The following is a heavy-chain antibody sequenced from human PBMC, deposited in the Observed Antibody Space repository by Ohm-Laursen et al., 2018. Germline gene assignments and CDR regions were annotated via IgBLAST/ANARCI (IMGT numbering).Heavy chain of an antibody. CDR3: ARGATGYSSSCYDY. D-gene: IGHD6-13*01. Sequence: TLSLTCIVSGGSISSGGYYWSWIRQHPGKGLEWIGYIYYSGSTYYNPSLKSRVTISVDTSKNQFSLKLSSVTAADTAVYYCARGATGYSSSCYDYWGQGTLVTVSS. CDR1: GGSISSGGYY. V-gene: IGHV4-31*03. J-gene: IGHJ4*02. CDR2: IYYSGST.